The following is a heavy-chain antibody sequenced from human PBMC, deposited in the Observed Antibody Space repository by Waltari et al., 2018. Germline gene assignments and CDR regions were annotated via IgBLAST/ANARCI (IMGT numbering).Heavy chain of an antibody. V-gene: IGHV3-21*01. J-gene: IGHJ6*02. D-gene: IGHD3-22*01. Sequence: EVQLVESGGGLVKPGGSLRLSCAASGFTFSSYSMNWVRQAPGKGLEWVSSISSSSSYIYYAVSVKGRFTISRDNAKNSLYLQMNSLRAEDTAVYYCAREITMIVVAPVGMDVWGQGTTVTVSS. CDR3: AREITMIVVAPVGMDV. CDR1: GFTFSSYS. CDR2: ISSSSSYI.